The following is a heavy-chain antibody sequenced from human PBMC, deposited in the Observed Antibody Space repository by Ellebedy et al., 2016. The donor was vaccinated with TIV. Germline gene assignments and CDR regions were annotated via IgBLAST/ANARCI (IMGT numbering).Heavy chain of an antibody. J-gene: IGHJ4*02. D-gene: IGHD6-13*01. CDR3: ARDWRWSADF. V-gene: IGHV1-2*02. Sequence: AASVKVSCKASGHTYTDHHMHWVRQAPGQGLEWMGWIVGYSDRISYAQKFRGRVTMTRDASVITFYMELSSLTSDDTAVYYCARDWRWSADFWGQGALVTVSS. CDR2: IVGYSDRI. CDR1: GHTYTDHH.